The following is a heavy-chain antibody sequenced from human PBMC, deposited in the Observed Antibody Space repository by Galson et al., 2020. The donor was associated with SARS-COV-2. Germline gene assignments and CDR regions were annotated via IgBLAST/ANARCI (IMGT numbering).Heavy chain of an antibody. CDR2: ISNDGTAE. CDR1: GFTFRDYA. D-gene: IGHD6-13*01. CDR3: ARAGIAAAGSYYYYFYYMDV. Sequence: GESLKISCAATGFTFRDYAMHWVRQAPGKALEWVAGISNDGTAEFYVGSVRGAFTISRDNSKNTLPLQMKSLSPDDTAIYYCARAGIAAAGSYYYYFYYMDVWGKGTTVTVSS. V-gene: IGHV3-30*01. J-gene: IGHJ6*03.